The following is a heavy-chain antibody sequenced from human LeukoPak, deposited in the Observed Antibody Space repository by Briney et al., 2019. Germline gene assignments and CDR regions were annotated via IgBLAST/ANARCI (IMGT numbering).Heavy chain of an antibody. J-gene: IGHJ4*02. Sequence: ASVKVSCKASGYTLTIYGITWVRQAPGQGLEWMGWLSTHTGDTNYAQKLQARVTMTTDTSTSTAYMELRSLRSDDTAVYYCTRDRRLSVDIAMAPFDYWGQGTLVTASS. CDR3: TRDRRLSVDIAMAPFDY. D-gene: IGHD5-18*01. CDR2: LSTHTGDT. CDR1: GYTLTIYG. V-gene: IGHV1-18*04.